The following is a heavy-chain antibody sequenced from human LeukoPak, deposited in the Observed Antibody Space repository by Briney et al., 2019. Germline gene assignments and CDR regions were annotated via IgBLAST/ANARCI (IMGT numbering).Heavy chain of an antibody. CDR1: GYTFTGYY. Sequence: ASVKVSCKASGYTFTGYYMHWVRQAPGQGLEWMGWINPNSGGTNYAQKFQGRVTMTRDTSISTAYMELSRLRSDDTAVYYCARDFRSSWYYFDYWGQGTRVTVSS. CDR2: INPNSGGT. V-gene: IGHV1-2*02. CDR3: ARDFRSSWYYFDY. J-gene: IGHJ4*02. D-gene: IGHD6-13*01.